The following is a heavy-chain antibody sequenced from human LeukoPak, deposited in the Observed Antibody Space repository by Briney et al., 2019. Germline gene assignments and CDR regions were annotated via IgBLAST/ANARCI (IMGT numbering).Heavy chain of an antibody. CDR2: INSDGSST. D-gene: IGHD3-10*01. CDR3: ARRSGPQDY. Sequence: GGSLRLSCAASGFTLSSYWMHWFRQAPGKGLVWVSRINSDGSSTSYADSVKGRFTISRDNAKNTVYLQMNSRRAEDTAVYYCARRSGPQDYWGQGTLVTVSS. V-gene: IGHV3-74*01. CDR1: GFTLSSYW. J-gene: IGHJ4*02.